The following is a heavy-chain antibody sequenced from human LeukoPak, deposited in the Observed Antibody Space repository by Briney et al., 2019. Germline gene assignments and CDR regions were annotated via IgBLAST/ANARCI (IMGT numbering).Heavy chain of an antibody. V-gene: IGHV1-8*01. D-gene: IGHD2-15*01. Sequence: ASVKVSCKASGYTFTSYDINWVRQATGQGLEWMGWMNPNSGNTGYAQKFQGRVTMTRDTSIRTAYMELSSLRSDDTAVYYCARAENRVAVVVVAAPHYYGMDVWGQGTTVTVSS. J-gene: IGHJ6*02. CDR1: GYTFTSYD. CDR2: MNPNSGNT. CDR3: ARAENRVAVVVVAAPHYYGMDV.